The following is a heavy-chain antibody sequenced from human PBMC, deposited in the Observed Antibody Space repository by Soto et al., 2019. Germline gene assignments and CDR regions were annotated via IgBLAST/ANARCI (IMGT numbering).Heavy chain of an antibody. CDR2: IRSKAYGGTT. J-gene: IGHJ3*02. Sequence: GGSLRLSCTASGFTFGDYAMSWFRQAPGKGLEWVGFIRSKAYGGTTEYAASVKGRFTISRDDSKSIAYLQMNSPKTEDTAVYYCTRGAFEYYYDSSGYYPFAFDIWGQGTMVTVSS. CDR3: TRGAFEYYYDSSGYYPFAFDI. CDR1: GFTFGDYA. V-gene: IGHV3-49*03. D-gene: IGHD3-22*01.